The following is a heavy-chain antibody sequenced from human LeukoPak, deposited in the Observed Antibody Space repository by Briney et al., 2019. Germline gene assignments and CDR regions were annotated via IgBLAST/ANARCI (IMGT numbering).Heavy chain of an antibody. V-gene: IGHV3-74*01. CDR2: INSDGSST. CDR1: GFTFSSYW. J-gene: IGHJ6*02. CDR3: ARAGYGDYGVDYYYGMDV. D-gene: IGHD4-17*01. Sequence: GGSLRLSCAASGFTFSSYWMHWVRQAPGKGLVWVSRINSDGSSTSYADSVKGRFTISRDNAKNTLYLQMNSLRAEDTAVYYCARAGYGDYGVDYYYGMDVWGQGTTVTVSS.